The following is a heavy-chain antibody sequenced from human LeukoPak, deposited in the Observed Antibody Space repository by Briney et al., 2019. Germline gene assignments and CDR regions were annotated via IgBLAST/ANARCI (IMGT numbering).Heavy chain of an antibody. CDR1: GFTFSHYG. J-gene: IGHJ4*02. Sequence: GGSLRHSCAASGFTFSHYGMHWVRQAPGKGLEWVTIIWYDGSKEYYEDSVKGRFTISRDNSKNTLYLQMNSLRAEDTAVYYCARVTCSGGSCYVGLGIDYWGQGTLVTVSS. V-gene: IGHV3-33*01. CDR3: ARVTCSGGSCYVGLGIDY. D-gene: IGHD2-15*01. CDR2: IWYDGSKE.